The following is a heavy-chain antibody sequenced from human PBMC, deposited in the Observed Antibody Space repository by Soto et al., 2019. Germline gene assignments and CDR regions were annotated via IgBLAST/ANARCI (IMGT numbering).Heavy chain of an antibody. Sequence: SETLSLTGTVSGGSISSCDYYWSWIRQPPGKGLEWIGYIYYSGTTYYNPSLKSRVTISVDTSKNQFSLKVSSVTAAATAVYYCARALIQLWPHYYYGMDVWSQGPPVTVSS. D-gene: IGHD5-18*01. V-gene: IGHV4-30-4*01. CDR3: ARALIQLWPHYYYGMDV. J-gene: IGHJ6*02. CDR1: GGSISSCDYY. CDR2: IYYSGTT.